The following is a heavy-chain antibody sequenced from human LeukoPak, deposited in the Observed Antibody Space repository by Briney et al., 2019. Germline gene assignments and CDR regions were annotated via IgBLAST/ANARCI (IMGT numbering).Heavy chain of an antibody. Sequence: SETLSLTCTVSGVSISSSNDFWAWIRQSPGKGLEWIGSIYFRGSISSSPSLKSRVTISIDAPKTQFSLKLTSVTAADTAVYYCAREDRYCSSTSCYTWDYWGQGTLVAV. J-gene: IGHJ4*02. CDR3: AREDRYCSSTSCYTWDY. D-gene: IGHD2-2*02. V-gene: IGHV4-39*07. CDR2: IYFRGSI. CDR1: GVSISSSNDF.